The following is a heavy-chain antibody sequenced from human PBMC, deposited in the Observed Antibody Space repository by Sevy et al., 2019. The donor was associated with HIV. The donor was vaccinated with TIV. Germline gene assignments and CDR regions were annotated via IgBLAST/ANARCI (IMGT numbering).Heavy chain of an antibody. CDR2: ISAGGTTT. CDR3: XKRYCSTITCYDDDFWNPYYFYGLDV. J-gene: IGHJ6*02. Sequence: GESLKISCAASGFIFSNYPMSWVRHSPGKGLEWVSDISAGGTTTYYADSVEGRFTISRDNSKNTVSLQMNSLGAEDTAIYYXXKRYCSTITCYDDDFWNPYYFYGLDVWGQGISVTVS. V-gene: IGHV3-23*01. D-gene: IGHD2-2*01. CDR1: GFIFSNYP.